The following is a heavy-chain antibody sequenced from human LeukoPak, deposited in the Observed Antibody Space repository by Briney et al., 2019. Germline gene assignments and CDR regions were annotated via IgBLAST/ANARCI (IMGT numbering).Heavy chain of an antibody. Sequence: SETLSLTCTVSGGSISSSSYYWGWIRQPPGKGLEWIGSIYYGGNTYYNPSLKSRVTISVDTSKNQFSLKLSSATAADTAVYYCARHPYDSRFDPWGQGTLVTVSS. CDR3: ARHPYDSRFDP. CDR2: IYYGGNT. J-gene: IGHJ5*02. D-gene: IGHD3-22*01. V-gene: IGHV4-39*01. CDR1: GGSISSSSYY.